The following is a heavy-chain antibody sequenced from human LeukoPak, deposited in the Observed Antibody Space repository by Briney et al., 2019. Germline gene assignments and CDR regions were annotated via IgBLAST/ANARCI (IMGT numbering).Heavy chain of an antibody. J-gene: IGHJ4*02. CDR3: ASGWYYFDY. CDR2: ISYDGSNK. V-gene: IGHV3-30*03. Sequence: SGRSLRLSCAASGFTFSSYGMHWVRQAPGKGLEWVAVISYDGSNKYYADSVKGRFTISRDNSKNTLYLQMNSLRAEDTAVYYCASGWYYFDYWGQGTLVTVSS. D-gene: IGHD6-19*01. CDR1: GFTFSSYG.